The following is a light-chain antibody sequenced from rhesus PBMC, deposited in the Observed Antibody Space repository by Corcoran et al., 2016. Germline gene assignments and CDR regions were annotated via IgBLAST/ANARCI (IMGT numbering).Light chain of an antibody. V-gene: IGKV1-74*01. J-gene: IGKJ2*01. CDR3: QHGYGTPLYS. Sequence: DIQMTQSPSSLSASVGDRVTITCRASENVNNYLNWYQQNPGKATKLLIYKASTLQSGVPSRLTGRGAGTDYTLTISSLQPEDVATYYCQHGYGTPLYSFGQGTKVEIK. CDR2: KAS. CDR1: ENVNNY.